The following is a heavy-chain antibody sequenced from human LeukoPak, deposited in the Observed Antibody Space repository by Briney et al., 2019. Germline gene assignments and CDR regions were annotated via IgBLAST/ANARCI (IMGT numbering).Heavy chain of an antibody. CDR3: AGGYYDSSGYYLFDY. V-gene: IGHV1-69*13. CDR1: GGTFSSYA. CDR2: IIPIFGTA. Sequence: SVKVSCKASGGTFSSYAISWVRQAPGQGLEWMGGIIPIFGTANYAQKFQGRVTITADESTSTAYMELSSLRSEDTAVYYCAGGYYDSSGYYLFDYWGQGTLVTVSS. D-gene: IGHD3-22*01. J-gene: IGHJ4*02.